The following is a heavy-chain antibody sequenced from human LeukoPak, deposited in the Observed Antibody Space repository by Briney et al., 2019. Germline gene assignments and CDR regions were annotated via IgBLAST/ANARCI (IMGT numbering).Heavy chain of an antibody. D-gene: IGHD3-3*01. CDR2: IWYDGSNK. CDR3: ARPLPLDYDFWSGYQNWFDP. CDR1: GFTFSSYG. Sequence: HPGGSLRLSCAASGFTFSSYGMHWVRQAPGKGLEWVAVIWYDGSNKYYADSVKGRFTISRDNSKNTLYLQMNSLRAEDTAVYYCARPLPLDYDFWSGYQNWFDPWGQGTLVTVSS. V-gene: IGHV3-33*01. J-gene: IGHJ5*02.